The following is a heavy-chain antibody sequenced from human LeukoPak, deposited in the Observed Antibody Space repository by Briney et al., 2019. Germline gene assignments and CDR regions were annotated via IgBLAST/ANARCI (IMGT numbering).Heavy chain of an antibody. J-gene: IGHJ4*02. CDR2: ISAYNGNT. D-gene: IGHD3-3*01. CDR3: ASSYDFWSGYYTPYY. V-gene: IGHV1-18*01. CDR1: GYTFTSYG. Sequence: ASVKVSCKASGYTFTSYGISWVRQAPGQGLEWMGWISAYNGNTNYAQKLQGRVTMTTDTSTSTAYMELRSLRSDDTAVYYCASSYDFWSGYYTPYYWGQGTLVTVSS.